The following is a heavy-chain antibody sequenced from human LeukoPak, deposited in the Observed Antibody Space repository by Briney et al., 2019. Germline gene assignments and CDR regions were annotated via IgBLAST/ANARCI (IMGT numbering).Heavy chain of an antibody. V-gene: IGHV3-64*04. CDR2: FSDNT. Sequence: GGSLRLSCTASGFNFGDYAVSWVRQGPGMELEWVSAFSDNTYYAESVKGRFTISRDNSKNTLYLQMNSLRAEDTAVYYCARGGGSSDAFDIWGQGTMVTVSS. J-gene: IGHJ3*02. CDR1: GFNFGDYA. CDR3: ARGGGSSDAFDI. D-gene: IGHD2-15*01.